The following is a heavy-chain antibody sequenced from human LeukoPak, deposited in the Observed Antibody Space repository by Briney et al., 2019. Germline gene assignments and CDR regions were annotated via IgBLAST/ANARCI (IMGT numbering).Heavy chain of an antibody. CDR1: GFTVSSNY. CDR3: AREKANGGYGLFDY. D-gene: IGHD5-12*01. J-gene: IGHJ4*02. V-gene: IGHV3-53*01. Sequence: PGGSLRLSCAASGFTVSSNYMSWVRQAPGKGLEWVSVIYSGGSTYYADSVKGRFTISRDNSKNTLYLQMNSLRAEDTAVYYCAREKANGGYGLFDYWGQGTLVTVSS. CDR2: IYSGGST.